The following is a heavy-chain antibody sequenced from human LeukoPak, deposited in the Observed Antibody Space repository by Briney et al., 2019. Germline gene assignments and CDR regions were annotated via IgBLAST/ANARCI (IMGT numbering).Heavy chain of an antibody. Sequence: SETLSLTCAVYDGSFSGYYWSWIRQPPGKGLEWIGEINHSGSTNYNPSLKSRVTISVDTSKNQFSLKLSSVTAADTAVYYCARGGDYGSRPSGMDVWGQGTTVTVSS. CDR2: INHSGST. D-gene: IGHD3-10*01. CDR3: ARGGDYGSRPSGMDV. J-gene: IGHJ6*02. CDR1: DGSFSGYY. V-gene: IGHV4-34*01.